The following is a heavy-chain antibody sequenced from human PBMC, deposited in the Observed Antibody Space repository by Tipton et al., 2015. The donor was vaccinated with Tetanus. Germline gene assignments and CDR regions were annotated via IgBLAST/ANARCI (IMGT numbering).Heavy chain of an antibody. CDR2: IYYSGST. CDR1: VGAIIDSY. Sequence: TLSLTCTVSVGAIIDSYWGWIRQPPGKGLEWIGYIYYSGSTNYSPSLKSRVTISVDTSKNLFSLKLSSVTAADTAVYYCARGRRIQLWNDAFDIWGQGTMVTVSS. D-gene: IGHD5-18*01. V-gene: IGHV4-59*12. CDR3: ARGRRIQLWNDAFDI. J-gene: IGHJ3*02.